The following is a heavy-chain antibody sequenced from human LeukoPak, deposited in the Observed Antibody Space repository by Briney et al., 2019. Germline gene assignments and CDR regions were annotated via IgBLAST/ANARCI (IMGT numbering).Heavy chain of an antibody. Sequence: ASVKVSCKASGYTFTSYDINWVRQATGQGLEWMGWMNPNSGNTGYAQKFQGRVTMTRNTSISTAYMELSSLRSEDTAVYYCARFLPLLWFGELLSGNWFDPWGQGTLVTVSS. CDR2: MNPNSGNT. J-gene: IGHJ5*02. V-gene: IGHV1-8*01. CDR3: ARFLPLLWFGELLSGNWFDP. CDR1: GYTFTSYD. D-gene: IGHD3-10*01.